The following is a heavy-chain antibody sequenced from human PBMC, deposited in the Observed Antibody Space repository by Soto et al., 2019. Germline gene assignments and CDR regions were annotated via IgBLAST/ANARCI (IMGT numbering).Heavy chain of an antibody. D-gene: IGHD3-3*01. CDR3: AREVRVRGFAFDI. J-gene: IGHJ3*02. V-gene: IGHV3-66*01. CDR1: GFTVSSNY. Sequence: PGGSLRLSCAVSGFTVSSNYMNWVRQAPGKGLEWVSFIYSGGNTYYADSVKGRFTISRDNSKNMLYLQMNSLRVEDTAVYYCAREVRVRGFAFDIWGQGTMVTVSP. CDR2: IYSGGNT.